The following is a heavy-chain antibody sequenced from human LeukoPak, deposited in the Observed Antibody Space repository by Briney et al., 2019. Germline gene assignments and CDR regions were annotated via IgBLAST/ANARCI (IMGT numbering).Heavy chain of an antibody. CDR3: ARDWKDPAAFDI. Sequence: GESLKISRKASGYPFTNYWIGWVRPIPGKGLEWMAIINPGNSDTRYSPSLQGQVTISDDKSINTAYLQWSSLKASDTAMYYCARDWKDPAAFDIWGQGTMVTVSS. V-gene: IGHV5-51*01. CDR1: GYPFTNYW. D-gene: IGHD1-1*01. J-gene: IGHJ3*02. CDR2: INPGNSDT.